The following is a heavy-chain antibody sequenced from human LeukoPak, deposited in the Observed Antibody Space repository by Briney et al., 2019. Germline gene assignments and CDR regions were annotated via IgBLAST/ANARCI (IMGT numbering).Heavy chain of an antibody. Sequence: SVKVSSTASGYTFTGYSIHWVRQAPGQGLEWMGGINPNTGGTNYAQKFQGRVTMTRDTSISTVYMELSSLRFDDTGVFYCARAPDYDYVWGTYRLGYWGQGSLVTVSS. CDR2: INPNTGGT. V-gene: IGHV1-2*02. CDR1: GYTFTGYS. J-gene: IGHJ4*02. D-gene: IGHD3-16*02. CDR3: ARAPDYDYVWGTYRLGY.